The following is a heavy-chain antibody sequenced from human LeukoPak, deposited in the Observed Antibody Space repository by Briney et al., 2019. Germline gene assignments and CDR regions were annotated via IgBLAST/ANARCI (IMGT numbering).Heavy chain of an antibody. J-gene: IGHJ4*02. V-gene: IGHV4-59*01. CDR1: GGSINGYY. CDR3: ARANYFDY. CDR2: IYYSGST. Sequence: PSETLSLTCTVSGGSINGYYWSWVRQHPGKGLEWIASIYYSGSTTYNPSLKSRVTISVDTSKNQFSLKLSSVTAADTAVYYCARANYFDYWGQGTLVTVSS.